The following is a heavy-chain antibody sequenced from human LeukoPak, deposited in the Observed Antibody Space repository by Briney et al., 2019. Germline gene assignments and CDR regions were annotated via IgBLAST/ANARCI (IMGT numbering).Heavy chain of an antibody. Sequence: GGSLRLSCAASGFTFSSYWMHWVRQAPGKGLVWVSRINSDGSSTSYADSVKGRFTISRDNAKNTLYLQMNSLRAEDTAVYYCASLSSSWMLNYYYYMDVWGKGTTVTISS. D-gene: IGHD6-13*01. CDR2: INSDGSST. J-gene: IGHJ6*03. CDR3: ASLSSSWMLNYYYYMDV. CDR1: GFTFSSYW. V-gene: IGHV3-74*01.